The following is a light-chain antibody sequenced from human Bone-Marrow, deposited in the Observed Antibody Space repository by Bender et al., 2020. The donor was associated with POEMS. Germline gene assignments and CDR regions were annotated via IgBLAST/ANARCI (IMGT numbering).Light chain of an antibody. CDR3: SSFTSSSLT. J-gene: IGLJ2*01. V-gene: IGLV2-14*01. Sequence: QAALTQPGFVAGAPGQSIPISRTGTSRDIGGYNYVSWSRLHPGKAPQLLIYEVSYRPSGISNRFSGSKAGNTASLTISGLQAEDEADYYCSSFTSSSLTVGGGTKLTVL. CDR1: SRDIGGYNY. CDR2: EVS.